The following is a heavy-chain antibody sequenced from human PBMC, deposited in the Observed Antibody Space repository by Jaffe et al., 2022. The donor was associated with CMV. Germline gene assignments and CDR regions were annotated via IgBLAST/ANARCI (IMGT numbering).Heavy chain of an antibody. J-gene: IGHJ2*01. V-gene: IGHV1-2*02. CDR3: AREMAPFTFCSSTSCYSYWYFDL. Sequence: QVQLVQSGAEVKKPGASVKVSCKASGYTFTGYYMHWVRQAPGQGLEWMGWINPNSGGTNYAQKFQGRVTMTRDTSISTAYMELSRLRSDDTAVYYCAREMAPFTFCSSTSCYSYWYFDLWGRGTLVTVSS. CDR2: INPNSGGT. CDR1: GYTFTGYY. D-gene: IGHD2-2*01.